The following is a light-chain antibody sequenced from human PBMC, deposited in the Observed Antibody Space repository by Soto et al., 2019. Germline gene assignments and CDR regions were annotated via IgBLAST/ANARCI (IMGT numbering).Light chain of an antibody. Sequence: EIVLTQSPATLSSFPGDRVTLSCRASQAVNTRLAWYQHKPGQAPRLLIYLASNRAAGVPARFSGSGSGTDFTLTISRVEPEDFAVYHCHQYGSAPRTFGQGTKVDIK. V-gene: IGKV3-20*01. CDR3: HQYGSAPRT. CDR1: QAVNTR. J-gene: IGKJ1*01. CDR2: LAS.